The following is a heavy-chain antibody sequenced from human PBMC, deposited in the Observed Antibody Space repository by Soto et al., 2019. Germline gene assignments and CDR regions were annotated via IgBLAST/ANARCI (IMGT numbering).Heavy chain of an antibody. CDR2: INPSGGST. D-gene: IGHD6-13*01. J-gene: IGHJ4*02. V-gene: IGHV1-46*01. Sequence: ASVKVSCKASGYTFTSYYMHWVRQAPGQGLEWMGIINPSGGSTSYAQKFQGRVTMTRDTSTSTVYMELSSLRSEDTAVYYCAIEPSIAAAHRRDDYWGQGTLVTVSS. CDR1: GYTFTSYY. CDR3: AIEPSIAAAHRRDDY.